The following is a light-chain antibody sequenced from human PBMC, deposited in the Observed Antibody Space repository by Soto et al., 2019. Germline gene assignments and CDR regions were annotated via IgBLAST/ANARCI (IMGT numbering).Light chain of an antibody. Sequence: QSALTQPASVPGSPGQSITISCTGTSSDVGGYKYVSWYQQHPGKAPNLIIYDVSDRPSGISNRFSGSKSGNKASLTISGLQAEDEADYYCSSDTSSITLFGTGTKVTVL. CDR2: DVS. CDR3: SSDTSSITL. V-gene: IGLV2-14*01. CDR1: SSDVGGYKY. J-gene: IGLJ1*01.